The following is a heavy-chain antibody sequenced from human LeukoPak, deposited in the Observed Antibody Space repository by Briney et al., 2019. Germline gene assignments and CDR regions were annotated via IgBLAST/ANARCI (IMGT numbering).Heavy chain of an antibody. J-gene: IGHJ4*02. V-gene: IGHV1-8*01. Sequence: ASVKVSCKASGYSFTSYDINWVRQATGQGLEWMGWMNPNSGNTGYAQKFQGRVTMTRNTSISTAYMELSSPRSEDTAVYYCEISVRSSGSTFDYWGQGTLVTVSS. CDR1: GYSFTSYD. CDR3: EISVRSSGSTFDY. D-gene: IGHD6-19*01. CDR2: MNPNSGNT.